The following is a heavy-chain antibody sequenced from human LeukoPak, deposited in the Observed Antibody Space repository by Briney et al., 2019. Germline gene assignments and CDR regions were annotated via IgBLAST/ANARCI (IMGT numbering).Heavy chain of an antibody. CDR1: GFTFSSYA. CDR2: ISYDGSNK. Sequence: GGSLRLSCAASGFTFSSYAMHWVRQAPGKGLEWVAVISYDGSNKYYADSVKGRFTISRDNSKNTLYLQMNSLKTEDTAVYYCTTIHYYDSSGDYWGQGTLVTVSS. V-gene: IGHV3-30-3*01. J-gene: IGHJ4*02. D-gene: IGHD3-22*01. CDR3: TTIHYYDSSGDY.